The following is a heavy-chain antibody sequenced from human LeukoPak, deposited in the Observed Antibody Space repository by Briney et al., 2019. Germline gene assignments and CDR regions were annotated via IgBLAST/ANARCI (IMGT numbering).Heavy chain of an antibody. CDR1: GGSISSYY. J-gene: IGHJ4*02. D-gene: IGHD6-19*01. CDR2: IHYSGST. Sequence: SETLSLTCTVPGGSISSYYWSWIRQPPGKGLEWIGNIHYSGSTKYYPSLKSRVTILVDTSRNQLSLRMSSVTAADTAVYYCARPYRSGWSGSFDYWGQGTLVTVSS. V-gene: IGHV4-59*01. CDR3: ARPYRSGWSGSFDY.